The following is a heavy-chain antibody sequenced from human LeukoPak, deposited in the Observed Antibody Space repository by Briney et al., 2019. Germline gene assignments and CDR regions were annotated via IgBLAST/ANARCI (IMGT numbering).Heavy chain of an antibody. CDR1: GFTFSSYA. D-gene: IGHD6-19*01. CDR3: ARPYSSGWYGDFDY. J-gene: IGHJ4*02. Sequence: GGSLRLSCAASGFTFSSYAMSWVRQAPGKGLEWVSAISGSGGSTYYADSVKGRFTISRDNSKNTLYLQMNSLRAEDTAVYYCARPYSSGWYGDFDYWGQGTLVTVSS. CDR2: ISGSGGST. V-gene: IGHV3-23*01.